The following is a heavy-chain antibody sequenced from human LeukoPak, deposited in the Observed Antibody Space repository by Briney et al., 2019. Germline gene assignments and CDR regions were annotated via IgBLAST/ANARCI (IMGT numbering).Heavy chain of an antibody. Sequence: GESLKISCKGSGYSFTSYWIGWVRQMPGKGLEWMGWISAYNGNTNYAQKLQGRVTMTTDTSTSTAYMELRSLRSDDTAVYYCAREITVTKTLYNWFDPWGQGALVTVSS. V-gene: IGHV1-18*04. D-gene: IGHD4-17*01. CDR3: AREITVTKTLYNWFDP. J-gene: IGHJ5*02. CDR2: ISAYNGNT. CDR1: GYSFTSYW.